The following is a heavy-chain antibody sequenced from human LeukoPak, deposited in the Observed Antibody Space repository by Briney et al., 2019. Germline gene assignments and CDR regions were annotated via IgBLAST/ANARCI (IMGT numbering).Heavy chain of an antibody. CDR3: AREGMTTVTTPNWYFDL. CDR2: IYYSGST. Sequence: PSETLTLTCTVSGCSISSSSYYWGWIRQPPGKELEWIGSIYYSGSTYYNPSLKSRVTISVDTSKHQFSLKLSSVTAADAAVYYCAREGMTTVTTPNWYFDLWGRGTLVTVSS. V-gene: IGHV4-39*02. J-gene: IGHJ2*01. CDR1: GCSISSSSYY. D-gene: IGHD4-17*01.